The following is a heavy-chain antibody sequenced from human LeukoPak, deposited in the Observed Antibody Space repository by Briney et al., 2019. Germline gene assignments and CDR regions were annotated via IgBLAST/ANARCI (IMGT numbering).Heavy chain of an antibody. Sequence: ASVNVSCTASGYTFTSYGISWVRQAPGQGLEWMGGISGYNGNTKYAQKLQGRVTMTTDTSTSTAYMELRSLRSDDTAVYYCARADYCSGGSCYPGNFDYWGQGTLVTVSS. CDR1: GYTFTSYG. J-gene: IGHJ4*02. CDR3: ARADYCSGGSCYPGNFDY. V-gene: IGHV1-18*01. D-gene: IGHD2-15*01. CDR2: ISGYNGNT.